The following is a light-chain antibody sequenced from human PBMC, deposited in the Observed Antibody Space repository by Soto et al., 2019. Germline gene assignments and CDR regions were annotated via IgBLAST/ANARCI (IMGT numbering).Light chain of an antibody. V-gene: IGKV3-20*01. J-gene: IGKJ2*01. Sequence: EIVLTQSPGTLSLSPGERATLSCRASQSIRSNYLAWYQQKPGQAPSLLIYGASTRATGIPDRFSGSGSGTDFTLTITRLEPEDFAVYYGHQYGISPGTFGQGTKLEIK. CDR3: HQYGISPGT. CDR1: QSIRSNY. CDR2: GAS.